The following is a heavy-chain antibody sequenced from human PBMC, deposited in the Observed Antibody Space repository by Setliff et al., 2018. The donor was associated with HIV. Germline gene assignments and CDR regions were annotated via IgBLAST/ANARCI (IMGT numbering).Heavy chain of an antibody. V-gene: IGHV4-39*01. J-gene: IGHJ6*03. D-gene: IGHD2-2*01. CDR1: GVSIISSSYY. Sequence: SETLSLTCTVSGVSIISSSYYWGWVRQPPGKGLEWIASFYHSGSTYYNPSLKSRVTISVDTSKNQFSLKLSSVTAADTAVYYCARVDCSSTSCYRDYYYYMDVWGKGTTVTVSS. CDR3: ARVDCSSTSCYRDYYYYMDV. CDR2: FYHSGST.